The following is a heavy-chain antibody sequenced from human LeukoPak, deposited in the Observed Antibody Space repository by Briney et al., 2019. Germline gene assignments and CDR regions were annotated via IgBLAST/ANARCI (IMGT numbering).Heavy chain of an antibody. CDR1: GDSISSGGYY. CDR3: ARDAPLEYSSSSGFDY. Sequence: PSETLSLTCTVSGDSISSGGYYWGWLRQHPGKGLEWIGYIYYSGSTYYNPSLKSRVTISVETAKNQFSLKLSSVTAADTAVYYCARDAPLEYSSSSGFDYWGQGTLVTVSS. J-gene: IGHJ4*02. D-gene: IGHD6-6*01. V-gene: IGHV4-31*03. CDR2: IYYSGST.